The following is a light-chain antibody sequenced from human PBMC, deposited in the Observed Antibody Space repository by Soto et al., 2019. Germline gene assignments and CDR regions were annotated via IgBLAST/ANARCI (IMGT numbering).Light chain of an antibody. Sequence: EIVLTQSPGTLSLSPGERATLSCRASQSVSSSYLAWYQQKPGQAPRLLIYGASSRATGIPDRFSGSGSGTDFTLTISRLETEDFAVYYCPQYGRSPWTFGQGTKVEIK. CDR3: PQYGRSPWT. CDR2: GAS. CDR1: QSVSSSY. V-gene: IGKV3-20*01. J-gene: IGKJ1*01.